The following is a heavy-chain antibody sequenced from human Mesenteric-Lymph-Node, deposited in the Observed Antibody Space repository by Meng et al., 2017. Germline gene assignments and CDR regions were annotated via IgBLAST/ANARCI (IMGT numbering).Heavy chain of an antibody. CDR1: GGSVSSGSYY. Sequence: SETLSLTCTVSGGSVSSGSYYWSWIRQPPGKGLEWIGYIYYSGSTNYNPSLKSRVTISVDTSKNQFSLKLSSVTAADTAVYYCARESTVGYCSGGSCYHNWFDPWGQGTLVTVSS. V-gene: IGHV4-61*01. J-gene: IGHJ5*02. D-gene: IGHD2-15*01. CDR2: IYYSGST. CDR3: ARESTVGYCSGGSCYHNWFDP.